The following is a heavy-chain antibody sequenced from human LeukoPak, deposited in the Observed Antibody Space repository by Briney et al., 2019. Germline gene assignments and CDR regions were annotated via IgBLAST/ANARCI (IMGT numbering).Heavy chain of an antibody. Sequence: GALRLSCAASGFTFSSYGMHWVRQAPGKGLEWVAFIRYDGSNKYYADSVKGRFTISRDNSKNTLYLQMNSLRAEDTAVYYCAKDRSLGYCSSTSCSPSWFDPWGQGTLVTVSS. V-gene: IGHV3-30*02. CDR1: GFTFSSYG. J-gene: IGHJ5*02. CDR2: IRYDGSNK. D-gene: IGHD2-2*01. CDR3: AKDRSLGYCSSTSCSPSWFDP.